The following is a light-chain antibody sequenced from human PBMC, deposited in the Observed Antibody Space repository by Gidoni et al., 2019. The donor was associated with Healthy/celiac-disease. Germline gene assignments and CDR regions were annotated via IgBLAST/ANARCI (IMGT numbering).Light chain of an antibody. CDR3: QQRNSYPLFT. Sequence: IQLTQSPSSLSASVGDRVTITCRASQGISSYLAWYQQKPGKAPKLLIYAASTLQSGVPSRFSGSGSGTDFTLTISSLQPEDFATYYCQQRNSYPLFTFGPGTKVDIK. V-gene: IGKV1-9*01. J-gene: IGKJ3*01. CDR1: QGISSY. CDR2: AAS.